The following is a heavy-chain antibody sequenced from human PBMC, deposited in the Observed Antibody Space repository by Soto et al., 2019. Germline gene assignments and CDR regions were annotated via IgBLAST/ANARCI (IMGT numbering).Heavy chain of an antibody. Sequence: LGDSLKISCNTSVYIFATSWIGWVRQMPGKGLEWMGIIYPADSDTRYSPSFQGQVTISADKSVNTAYLQWSSLKASDTAMYYCARPGATAYGMDVWGQGTTVTVSS. CDR3: ARPGATAYGMDV. CDR1: VYIFATSW. V-gene: IGHV5-51*01. J-gene: IGHJ6*02. CDR2: IYPADSDT.